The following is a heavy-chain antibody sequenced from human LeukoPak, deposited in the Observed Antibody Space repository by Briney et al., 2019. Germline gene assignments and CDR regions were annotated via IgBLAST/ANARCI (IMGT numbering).Heavy chain of an antibody. CDR1: GFTFSSYS. J-gene: IGHJ4*02. Sequence: QPGGSLRLSCAASGFTFSSYSMNWVCQAPGKGLEWVSSISSSSSYIYYADSVKGRFTISRDNAKNSLYLQMNSLRAEDTAVYYCARTPLDDYGDYFDYWGQGTLVTVSS. CDR3: ARTPLDDYGDYFDY. D-gene: IGHD4-17*01. CDR2: ISSSSSYI. V-gene: IGHV3-21*01.